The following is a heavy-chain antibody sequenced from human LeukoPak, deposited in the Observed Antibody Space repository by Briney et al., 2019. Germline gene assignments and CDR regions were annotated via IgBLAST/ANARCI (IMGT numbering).Heavy chain of an antibody. Sequence: GGSLRLSCVVSGFRLSTYGMHWVRQAPGKGLEWVSFIRNVGNDKYYAQSVKGRFTISRDDSKNTQYLQMNSLRGEDTAVYYCATDFNWVWNYWGQGTLVTVSS. CDR1: GFRLSTYG. D-gene: IGHD7-27*01. CDR3: ATDFNWVWNY. CDR2: IRNVGNDK. V-gene: IGHV3-30*02. J-gene: IGHJ4*02.